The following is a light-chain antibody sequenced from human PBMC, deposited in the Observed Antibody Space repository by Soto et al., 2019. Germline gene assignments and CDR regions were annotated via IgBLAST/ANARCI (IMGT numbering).Light chain of an antibody. CDR2: HAS. V-gene: IGKV3-11*01. Sequence: EIVLTQSPATLSLSPGERATLSCRASQSVSSYLAWYQQKPGQPPRLLIYHASNRVTGIPVRFSGSGSGTDFPLTISSLDPEDFAVYYWQQRSNWPLTFGGGTKVEIK. CDR1: QSVSSY. CDR3: QQRSNWPLT. J-gene: IGKJ4*01.